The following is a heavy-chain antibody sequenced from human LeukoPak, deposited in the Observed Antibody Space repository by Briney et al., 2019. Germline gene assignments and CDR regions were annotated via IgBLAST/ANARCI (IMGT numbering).Heavy chain of an antibody. J-gene: IGHJ4*02. CDR3: IGSGGWPGY. V-gene: IGHV3-74*01. CDR2: IDSDGST. D-gene: IGHD6-19*01. Sequence: GGSLRLSCAASGFTFSSYWMHWVRQAPGKGLVWVSRIDSDGSTIYADSVKGRFTISRDNAKNTLYLQMNSLRAEDTAVHYCIGSGGWPGYWGQGTLVTVSS. CDR1: GFTFSSYW.